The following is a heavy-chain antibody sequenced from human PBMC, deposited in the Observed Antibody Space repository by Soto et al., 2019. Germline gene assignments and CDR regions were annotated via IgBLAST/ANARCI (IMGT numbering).Heavy chain of an antibody. V-gene: IGHV4-39*01. CDR3: ARRANTAGGWFDS. CDR1: GGSISSSSYH. D-gene: IGHD6-13*01. J-gene: IGHJ5*01. CDR2: IDYSGTT. Sequence: SETLSLTCTVSGGSISSSSYHWGWIRQPPGKGLEWIGSIDYSGTTFYNASLNSRVTISADTSKNQFSLKLSSVTAADTALYYCARRANTAGGWFDSWGQGALVTVSS.